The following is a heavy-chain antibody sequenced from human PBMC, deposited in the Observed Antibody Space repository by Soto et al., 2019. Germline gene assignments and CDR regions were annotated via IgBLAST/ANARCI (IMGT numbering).Heavy chain of an antibody. D-gene: IGHD5-18*01. V-gene: IGHV4-39*02. J-gene: IGHJ4*02. CDR2: IYYSGST. Sequence: QLQLQESGPGLVKPSETLSLTCTVSGGSISSSSYYWGWIRQPPGKGLEWIGSIYYSGSTYYNPSLKSRVTISVDTSKNQFSLKLSSVTAADTAVYYCARELWIQLWRPFDYWGQGTLVTVSS. CDR3: ARELWIQLWRPFDY. CDR1: GGSISSSSYY.